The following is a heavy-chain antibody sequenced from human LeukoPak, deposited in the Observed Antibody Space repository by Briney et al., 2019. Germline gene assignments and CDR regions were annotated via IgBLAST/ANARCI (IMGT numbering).Heavy chain of an antibody. CDR2: ITWNSGDI. V-gene: IGHV3-9*03. Sequence: QSGGSLRLSCAASGFTFDDYAMHWVRQAPGKGLEWVSGITWNSGDIGYADSVKGRFTISRDNAKNSLYLQMNSLRAEDMALYYCAKELHGVDSFDIWGQGTMVTVSS. CDR3: AKELHGVDSFDI. CDR1: GFTFDDYA. D-gene: IGHD5-24*01. J-gene: IGHJ3*02.